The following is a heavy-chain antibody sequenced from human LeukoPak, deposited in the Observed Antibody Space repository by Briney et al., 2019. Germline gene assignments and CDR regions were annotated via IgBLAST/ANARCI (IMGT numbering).Heavy chain of an antibody. J-gene: IGHJ4*02. Sequence: ASVKVSCKASGYTFTGYYMHWVRQAPGQGLEWMAWINPNSGGTYYAQNFHDRITMTRDTSVSTAYMELSRLRSDDTAIYYCARANALYCSSTSCLFDYWGQGTLVTVSS. D-gene: IGHD2-2*01. CDR3: ARANALYCSSTSCLFDY. CDR1: GYTFTGYY. CDR2: INPNSGGT. V-gene: IGHV1-2*02.